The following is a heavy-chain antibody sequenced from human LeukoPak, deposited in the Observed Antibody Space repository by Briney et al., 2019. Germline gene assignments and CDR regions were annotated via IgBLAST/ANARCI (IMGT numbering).Heavy chain of an antibody. Sequence: SETLSLTCTVSGGSISSGGYYWSWIHQHPGKGLEWIGYIYYSGSTCYNPSLKSRVTISVDTSKNQFSLKLSSVTAADTAVYYCASQGANQYYYYGMDVWGQGTTVTVSS. V-gene: IGHV4-31*03. CDR2: IYYSGST. CDR1: GGSISSGGYY. CDR3: ASQGANQYYYYGMDV. J-gene: IGHJ6*02.